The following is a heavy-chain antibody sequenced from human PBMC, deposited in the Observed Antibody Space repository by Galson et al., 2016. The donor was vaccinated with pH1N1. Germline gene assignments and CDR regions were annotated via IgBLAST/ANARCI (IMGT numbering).Heavy chain of an antibody. V-gene: IGHV2-70*01. Sequence: PALVKPTQTLTLTCAFSGFSLSTSGMCVSWIRQPPGKALEWLALIDWDDGKYYSTSLKTRLTISKDTSKNQVVLTVTNMDPVDTATYYCARVIYGDYGGVSGYRGQGTLVTVSS. J-gene: IGHJ4*02. CDR1: GFSLSTSGMC. CDR3: ARVIYGDYGGVSGY. CDR2: IDWDDGK. D-gene: IGHD4-17*01.